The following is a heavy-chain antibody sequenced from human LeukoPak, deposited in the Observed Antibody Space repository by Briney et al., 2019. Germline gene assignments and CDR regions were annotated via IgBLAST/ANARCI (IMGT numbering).Heavy chain of an antibody. J-gene: IGHJ4*02. CDR1: GLTFDDYA. CDR3: SKDDDPISGGRIDY. CDR2: ITWNSGTI. V-gene: IGHV3-9*01. Sequence: PGGSLRLSCAASGLTFDDYAMHWVRQAPGKGLEWVSGITWNSGTIGYADSVKGRFTISRDNAKNSLYLQMNSLRAEDTALYYCSKDDDPISGGRIDYWGQGTLVTVSS. D-gene: IGHD2-15*01.